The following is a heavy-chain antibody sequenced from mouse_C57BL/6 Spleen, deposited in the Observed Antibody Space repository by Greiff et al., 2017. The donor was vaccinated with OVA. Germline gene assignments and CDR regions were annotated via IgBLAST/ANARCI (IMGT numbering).Heavy chain of an antibody. J-gene: IGHJ4*01. Sequence: VQLQQSGAELVKPGASVKLSCKASGYTFTEYTIHWVKQRSGQGLEWIGWFYPGSGSIKYNEKFKDKATLTAAKSSSTVYMVVSRLTSEDAAVYFCARHERLTTVVEDAMDYWGQGTSVTVSS. D-gene: IGHD1-1*01. CDR1: GYTFTEYT. CDR2: FYPGSGSI. V-gene: IGHV1-62-2*01. CDR3: ARHERLTTVVEDAMDY.